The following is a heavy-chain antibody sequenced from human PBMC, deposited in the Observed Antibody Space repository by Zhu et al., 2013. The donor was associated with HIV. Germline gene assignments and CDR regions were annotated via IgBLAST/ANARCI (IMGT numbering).Heavy chain of an antibody. Sequence: QVQLVQSGADLKEPGASVKVSCKASGYTFTNYDIHWVRQATGQGLEWMGWMNPKSGNTGYAQKFQGRITMTRNTSITTAYMLLSSLTFEDTALYYCTRGRFVYGDILTFWGQGTPVTVSS. D-gene: IGHD4-17*01. V-gene: IGHV1-8*01. J-gene: IGHJ4*02. CDR3: TRGRFVYGDILTF. CDR2: MNPKSGNT. CDR1: GYTFTNYD.